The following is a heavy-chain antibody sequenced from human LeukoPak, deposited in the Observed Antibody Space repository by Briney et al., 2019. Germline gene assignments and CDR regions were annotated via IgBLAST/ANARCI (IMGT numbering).Heavy chain of an antibody. CDR1: GGSFSGYY. CDR3: ARAPEGSTSFGYMDV. CDR2: INHSGST. J-gene: IGHJ6*03. D-gene: IGHD2-2*01. Sequence: SETLSLTCAVYGGSFSGYYWSWIRQPPGKGLGWIGEINHSGSTNYNPSLKSRVTISVDTSKNQFSLKLSSVTAADTAVYYCARAPEGSTSFGYMDVWGKGTTVAVSS. V-gene: IGHV4-34*01.